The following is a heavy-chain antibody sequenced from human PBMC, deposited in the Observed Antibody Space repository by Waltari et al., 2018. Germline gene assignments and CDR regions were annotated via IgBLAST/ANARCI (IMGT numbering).Heavy chain of an antibody. Sequence: EVQLVESGGGLIQPGGSLILSCAAFGFTYSNNYMSWVRQAPGKGLEWFSVIYSGGSTYYADSVKGRFTIARDNSKNTLYLQMNSLRAEDTAVYYCAIQGFRYYGMDVWGQGTTVTVSS. J-gene: IGHJ6*02. CDR2: IYSGGST. CDR3: AIQGFRYYGMDV. CDR1: GFTYSNNY. V-gene: IGHV3-53*01.